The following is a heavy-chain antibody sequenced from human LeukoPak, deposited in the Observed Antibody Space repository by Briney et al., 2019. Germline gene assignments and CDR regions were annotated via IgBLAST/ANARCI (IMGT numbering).Heavy chain of an antibody. CDR3: AREVFSIAARWWFDP. V-gene: IGHV7-4-1*02. CDR2: INTNTGNP. J-gene: IGHJ5*02. Sequence: ASVKVSCKASGHTFTSYAMNWVRQAPGQGLEWMGWINTNTGNPTYAQGFTGRFVFSLDTSVSTAYLQISSLKAEDTAVYYCAREVFSIAARWWFDPWGQGTLVTVSS. D-gene: IGHD6-6*01. CDR1: GHTFTSYA.